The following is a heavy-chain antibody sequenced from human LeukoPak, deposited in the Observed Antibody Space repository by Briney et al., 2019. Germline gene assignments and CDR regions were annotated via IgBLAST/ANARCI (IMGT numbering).Heavy chain of an antibody. V-gene: IGHV3-23*01. CDR1: GFTFSSYA. CDR2: VSGSGGST. D-gene: IGHD4-11*01. J-gene: IGHJ4*02. CDR3: AKSGYSNFFDY. Sequence: GGSLRLSCAASGFTFSSYAMNWVRQAPGKGLEWVSTVSGSGGSTYYAGCVKGRFTISRDNSNSTLYLQMNSLRAEDTAVYYCAKSGYSNFFDYWGQGTLVTVSS.